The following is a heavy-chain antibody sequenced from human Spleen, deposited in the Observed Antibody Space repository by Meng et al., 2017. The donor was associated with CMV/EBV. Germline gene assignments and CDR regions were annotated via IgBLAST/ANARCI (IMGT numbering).Heavy chain of an antibody. CDR1: GGSFSGYY. CDR3: ARAPMLWFGELVWFDP. D-gene: IGHD3-10*01. CDR2: INHSGST. J-gene: IGHJ5*02. V-gene: IGHV4-34*01. Sequence: YGGSFSGYYWSWIRQPPRKGLEWIGEINHSGSTNYNPSLKSRVTISVDTSKNQFSLKLSSVTAADTAVYYCARAPMLWFGELVWFDPWGQGTLVTVSS.